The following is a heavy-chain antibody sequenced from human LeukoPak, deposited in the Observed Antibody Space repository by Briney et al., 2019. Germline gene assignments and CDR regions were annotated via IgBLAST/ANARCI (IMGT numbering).Heavy chain of an antibody. CDR2: ISSNGGST. J-gene: IGHJ4*02. D-gene: IGHD2-15*01. Sequence: GGSLRLSCAASGFTFSSYAMHWVRQAPGKELEYVSAISSNGGSTYYANSVKGRFTISRDNSKNTLYLQMGSLRAEDMAVYYCARDAGYCSGGSCPTYYFDYWGQGTLVTVSS. CDR3: ARDAGYCSGGSCPTYYFDY. V-gene: IGHV3-64*01. CDR1: GFTFSSYA.